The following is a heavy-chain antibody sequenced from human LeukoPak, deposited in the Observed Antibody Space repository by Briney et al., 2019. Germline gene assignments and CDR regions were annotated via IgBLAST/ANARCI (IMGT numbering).Heavy chain of an antibody. CDR2: IKQDGSEK. CDR3: ARGGNGVNVGYCDY. Sequence: GGSLRLFCGVAGFTFTSYWMSWCRQAPGKGLEWVANIKQDGSEKHYADSVKGRFTISRDNAKNSLYLQMDSLRAEDTAVYYCARGGNGVNVGYCDYWGQGTLVTVSS. J-gene: IGHJ4*02. CDR1: GFTFTSYW. V-gene: IGHV3-7*04. D-gene: IGHD5-12*01.